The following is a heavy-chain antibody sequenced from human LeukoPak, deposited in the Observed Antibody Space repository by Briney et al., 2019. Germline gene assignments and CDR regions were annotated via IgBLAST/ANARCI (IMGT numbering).Heavy chain of an antibody. CDR2: ISGYNGYT. J-gene: IGHJ1*01. CDR3: ARDKAVTTELTQYFHH. V-gene: IGHV1-18*01. D-gene: IGHD4-11*01. CDR1: GGTFSSYA. Sequence: ASVRVSCKASGGTFSSYAISWVRQAPGQGLEWMGWISGYNGYTNYAQKFQFRVTMTTDTSTSTAYMELRSLTSDDTAVYYCARDKAVTTELTQYFHHWGQGTLVTVSS.